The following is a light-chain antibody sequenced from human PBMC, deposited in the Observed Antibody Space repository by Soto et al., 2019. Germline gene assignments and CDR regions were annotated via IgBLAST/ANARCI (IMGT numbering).Light chain of an antibody. CDR1: QSVDSTY. J-gene: IGKJ1*01. Sequence: DIGLTQSSCTLSLSTGESATLSCRASQSVDSTYIAWYQQKPGQAPRLLIYGASGRATGIPDRFSASGSGTDFSLTISRLEPEDFAVYFCQHYDRTFGQGTKVDIK. CDR3: QHYDRT. CDR2: GAS. V-gene: IGKV3-20*01.